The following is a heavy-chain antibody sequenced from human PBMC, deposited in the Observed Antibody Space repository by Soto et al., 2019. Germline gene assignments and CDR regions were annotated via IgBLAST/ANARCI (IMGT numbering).Heavy chain of an antibody. CDR2: ISYDGSNK. D-gene: IGHD4-17*01. CDR1: GFTFSSYA. CDR3: ARDPLYGGNSHWFDP. Sequence: QVQLVESGGGVVQPGRSLRLSCAASGFTFSSYAMHWVRQAPGKGLEWVAVISYDGSNKYYADSVKGRFTISRDNSKNTLYLQMNSLRAEDTAVYYCARDPLYGGNSHWFDPWGQGTLVTVSS. V-gene: IGHV3-30-3*01. J-gene: IGHJ5*02.